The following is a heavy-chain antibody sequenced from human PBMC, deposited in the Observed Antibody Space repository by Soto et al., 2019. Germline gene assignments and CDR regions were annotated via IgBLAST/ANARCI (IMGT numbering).Heavy chain of an antibody. CDR2: ISYDGSNK. CDR1: GFTFSSYG. D-gene: IGHD6-6*01. Sequence: GGSLRLSCAASGFTFSSYGMHWVRQAPGKGLEWVAVISYDGSNKYYADSVKGRFTISRDNSKNTLYLQMNSLRAEDTAVYYCAKDRVSSSGSLNYWGQGTLVTVSS. V-gene: IGHV3-30*18. CDR3: AKDRVSSSGSLNY. J-gene: IGHJ4*02.